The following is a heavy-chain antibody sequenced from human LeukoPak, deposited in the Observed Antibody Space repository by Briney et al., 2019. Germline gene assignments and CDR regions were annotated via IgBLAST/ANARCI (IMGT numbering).Heavy chain of an antibody. Sequence: SETLSLTCTVSGGSISSCYWSWIRQPPGKGLEWIGYIYYSGSTNYNPSLKSRVTISVDTSKNQFSLKLSSVTAADTAVYYCARHKGSSGYQYYFGYWGQGTLVTVSS. CDR1: GGSISSCY. J-gene: IGHJ4*02. CDR3: ARHKGSSGYQYYFGY. D-gene: IGHD3-22*01. V-gene: IGHV4-59*08. CDR2: IYYSGST.